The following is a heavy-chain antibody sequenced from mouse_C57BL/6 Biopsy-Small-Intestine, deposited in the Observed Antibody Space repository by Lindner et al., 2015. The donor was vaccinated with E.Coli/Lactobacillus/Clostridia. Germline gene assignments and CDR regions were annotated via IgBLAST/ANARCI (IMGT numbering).Heavy chain of an antibody. Sequence: VQLQESGAELVKPGASVKLSCKASGYTFTSYWINWVKQRPGQGLEWIGNIDPGSSSTNYNEKFKSKATLTVDTSSSTAYMQLSSLTSDDSAVYFCARSDGHYERGFAMDYWGQGTSVTVSS. V-gene: IGHV1S61*01. CDR3: ARSDGHYERGFAMDY. CDR2: IDPGSSST. J-gene: IGHJ4*01. D-gene: IGHD2-3*01. CDR1: GYTFTSYW.